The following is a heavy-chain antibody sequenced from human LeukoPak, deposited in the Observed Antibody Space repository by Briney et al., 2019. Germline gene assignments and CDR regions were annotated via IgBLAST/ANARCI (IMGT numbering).Heavy chain of an antibody. V-gene: IGHV3-23*01. J-gene: IGHJ3*02. CDR3: AKASTKIVVVWAFDI. Sequence: GGSLRLSCAASGFTFSSYAMSWVRQAPGKGREWVSATSGSGGSTYYADSVKGRFTISRDNSKNTLYLQMNSLTAEDTAVYYFAKASTKIVVVWAFDIWGQGTMVTVSS. CDR2: TSGSGGST. CDR1: GFTFSSYA. D-gene: IGHD3-22*01.